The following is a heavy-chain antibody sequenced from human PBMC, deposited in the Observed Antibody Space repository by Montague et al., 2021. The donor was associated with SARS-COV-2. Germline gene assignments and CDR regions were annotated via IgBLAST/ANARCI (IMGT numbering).Heavy chain of an antibody. J-gene: IGHJ5*02. Sequence: SETLSLTCTVSGGSVSSYYWSWIRQSPGKGLEWIGYIYYSGSTNYNPSLKSRVTISVDTSKNQFSLKLSSVTAADTAVYYCARLEAGDCSGGSCNSSWFDPWGQGTLVTVSS. V-gene: IGHV4-59*08. D-gene: IGHD2-15*01. CDR2: IYYSGST. CDR3: ARLEAGDCSGGSCNSSWFDP. CDR1: GGSVSSYY.